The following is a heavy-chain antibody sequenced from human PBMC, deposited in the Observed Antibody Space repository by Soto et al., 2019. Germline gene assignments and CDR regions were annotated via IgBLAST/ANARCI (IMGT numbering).Heavy chain of an antibody. D-gene: IGHD2-2*02. CDR3: ARAYTGRLPRRADYYYAMDV. J-gene: IGHJ6*02. Sequence: EVQLVESGGGLVQPGESLRLSCATSGFTFSNFDMHWVRQVPGKGLEWVSAIGAARDPYYLGSVKGRFTISRENAKNSEYLQMNDLRAGDSAVYYCARAYTGRLPRRADYYYAMDVWGQGTTVTVSS. CDR1: GFTFSNFD. V-gene: IGHV3-13*05. CDR2: IGAARDP.